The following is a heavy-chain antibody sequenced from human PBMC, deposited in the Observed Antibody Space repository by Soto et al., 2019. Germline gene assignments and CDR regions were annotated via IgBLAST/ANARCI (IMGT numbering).Heavy chain of an antibody. CDR1: GGSTSSYY. CDR2: NSSSGST. CDR3: ARHGGSYSFDY. D-gene: IGHD1-26*01. J-gene: IGHJ4*02. V-gene: IGHV4-59*08. Sequence: QVQLQESGPGLVKPSETLSLTCTVTGGSTSSYYWSWLRQPPGKGLEGIGYNSSSGSTDYNPSLKSXXTXSXXTSKNPFSLKLSSATAADTAVYYCARHGGSYSFDYWGQGTLVTVSS.